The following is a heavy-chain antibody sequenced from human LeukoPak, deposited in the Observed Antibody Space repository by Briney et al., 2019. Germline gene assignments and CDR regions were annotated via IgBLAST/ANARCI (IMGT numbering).Heavy chain of an antibody. J-gene: IGHJ4*02. Sequence: GESLKISCKGSGYSFTSYCIGWVRQMPGKGLEWMGIIYPGDSDTRYSPSFQGQVTISADKSISTAYLQWSSLKASDTAMYYCARPHPYYYDSSGYYFDYWGQGTLVTVSS. D-gene: IGHD3-22*01. CDR1: GYSFTSYC. CDR2: IYPGDSDT. V-gene: IGHV5-51*01. CDR3: ARPHPYYYDSSGYYFDY.